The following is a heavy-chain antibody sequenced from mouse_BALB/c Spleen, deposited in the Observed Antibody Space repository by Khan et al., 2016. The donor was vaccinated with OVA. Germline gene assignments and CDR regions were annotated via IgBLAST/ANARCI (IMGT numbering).Heavy chain of an antibody. D-gene: IGHD3-1*01. Sequence: QVQLKESGPGLVAPSQSLSITCTVSGFSLSRYSVHWVRQPPGRGLEWLGIMWYGGSTASNSALKSRLSISKDNSKSQVLLKLNSLQTDYTAVYYWARNRDGGSYWYFDVWGAGTTVTVSS. V-gene: IGHV2-6-4*01. CDR1: GFSLSRYS. CDR3: ARNRDGGSYWYFDV. J-gene: IGHJ1*01. CDR2: MWYGGST.